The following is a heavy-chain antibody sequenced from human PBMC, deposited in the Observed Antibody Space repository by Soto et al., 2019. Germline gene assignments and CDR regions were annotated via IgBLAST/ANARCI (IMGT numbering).Heavy chain of an antibody. CDR1: VGSITGGGSS. Sequence: QLQLQESGSGLVKPSQTLSLTCAVSVGSITGGGSSGSWFRRPPGKGREWMGYIYLGGSTYNNPSLKSRVTISVDRSKNQFSLKLSSVTAADTAVYYCARGAPVVNDYWGQGTLVTVSS. J-gene: IGHJ4*02. V-gene: IGHV4-30-2*01. CDR3: ARGAPVVNDY. D-gene: IGHD3-22*01. CDR2: IYLGGST.